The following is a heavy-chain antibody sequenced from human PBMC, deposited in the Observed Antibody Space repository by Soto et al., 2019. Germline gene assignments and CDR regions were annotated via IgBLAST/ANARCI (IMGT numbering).Heavy chain of an antibody. CDR2: ISGYNGNT. CDR1: GYTFTSYG. J-gene: IGHJ5*02. D-gene: IGHD2-15*01. Sequence: QVQLVQSGAEVKKPGASVKVSCKTSGYTFTSYGITWVRQAPGQGLEWMGWISGYNGNTNYAQKLQGRVSMTTDTSTTTAYMVLTSLRSDDTAVYYCARGGVYCSAGSCPYNWFDPWGQGTLLTVSS. V-gene: IGHV1-18*01. CDR3: ARGGVYCSAGSCPYNWFDP.